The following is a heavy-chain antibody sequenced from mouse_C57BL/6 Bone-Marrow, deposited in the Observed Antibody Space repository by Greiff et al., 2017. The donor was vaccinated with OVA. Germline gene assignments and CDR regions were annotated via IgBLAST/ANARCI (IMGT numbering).Heavy chain of an antibody. D-gene: IGHD2-5*01. CDR3: ARGYSNLAWFAY. V-gene: IGHV3-6*01. CDR2: ISYDGSN. CDR1: GYSITSGYY. Sequence: EESGPGLVKPSQSLSLTCSVTGYSITSGYYWNWIRQFPGNKLEWMGYISYDGSNNYNPSLKNRISITRDTSKNQFFLKLNSVTTEDTATYYCARGYSNLAWFAYWGQGTLVTVSA. J-gene: IGHJ3*01.